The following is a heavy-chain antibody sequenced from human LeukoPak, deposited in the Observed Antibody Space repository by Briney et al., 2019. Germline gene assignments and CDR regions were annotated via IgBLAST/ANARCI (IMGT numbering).Heavy chain of an antibody. CDR3: ATGDIDYGGNPFYFDS. J-gene: IGHJ4*02. CDR2: ISSSSYTI. Sequence: TGGSLRLSCVASGFTFRSYSMNWVRQAPGKGLECLSYISSSSYTIYYADSVKGRFTISRDNAKNSLYLEVNSLRAEDTAVYYCATGDIDYGGNPFYFDSWGQGTLVTVSS. CDR1: GFTFRSYS. D-gene: IGHD4-23*01. V-gene: IGHV3-48*04.